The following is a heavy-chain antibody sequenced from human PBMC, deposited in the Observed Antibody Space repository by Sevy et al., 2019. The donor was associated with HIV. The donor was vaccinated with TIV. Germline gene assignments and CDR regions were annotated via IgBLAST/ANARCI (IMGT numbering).Heavy chain of an antibody. CDR3: ARDLEFYDYGDYGPAFMPDY. CDR2: IWFDGSNT. Sequence: RLSCAASGFTFSTYGMHWVRQAPGKGLEWVAVIWFDGSNTYYADSVKGRFTISRDIAKNTLHLQMNSLRVEDTAVYYCARDLEFYDYGDYGPAFMPDYWGQGTLVTVSS. D-gene: IGHD4-17*01. CDR1: GFTFSTYG. J-gene: IGHJ4*02. V-gene: IGHV3-33*01.